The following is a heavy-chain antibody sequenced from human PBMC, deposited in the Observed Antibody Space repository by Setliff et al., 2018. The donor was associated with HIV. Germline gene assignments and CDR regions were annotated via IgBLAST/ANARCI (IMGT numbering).Heavy chain of an antibody. CDR2: FLAVLRKP. J-gene: IGHJ6*03. Sequence: SVKVSCKASGYPFTSYYMHWVRQAPGQGLEWMGDFLAVLRKPTYAQRFQGRLTILADDSTSTAYMELSDLQSEDTAVYYCASPRSAGTYQGAFYYFLHVWGKGTTVTVSS. D-gene: IGHD1-26*01. CDR3: ASPRSAGTYQGAFYYFLHV. V-gene: IGHV1-69*13. CDR1: GYPFTSYY.